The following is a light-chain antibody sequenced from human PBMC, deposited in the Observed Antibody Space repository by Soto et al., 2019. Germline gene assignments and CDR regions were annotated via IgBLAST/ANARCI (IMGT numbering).Light chain of an antibody. J-gene: IGKJ1*01. CDR2: GAS. Sequence: EIVMTQSPDTLSVSPGERATLSCRASQSVSSNLAWYQQKPGQAPRLLIYGASTRATGIPARFSGSGSGTEFTLTISSLQSEDFAVYYCRQYNNRPRTFGQGTKVDIK. CDR1: QSVSSN. CDR3: RQYNNRPRT. V-gene: IGKV3-15*01.